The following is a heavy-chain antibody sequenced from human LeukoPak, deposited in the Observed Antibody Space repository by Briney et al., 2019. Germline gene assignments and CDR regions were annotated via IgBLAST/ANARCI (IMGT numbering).Heavy chain of an antibody. J-gene: IGHJ4*02. CDR3: ARDVGSRSPGY. V-gene: IGHV4-4*02. CDR2: TYHSGST. D-gene: IGHD3-10*01. Sequence: SETLSLTCGVSGGSISSNNWWSWVRQPSGKGLEWIGETYHSGSTNYNPSLKGRVTISVDKTKNQFSLKLTSVTAADTAVYYCARDVGSRSPGYWGQGTLVTVSS. CDR1: GGSISSNNW.